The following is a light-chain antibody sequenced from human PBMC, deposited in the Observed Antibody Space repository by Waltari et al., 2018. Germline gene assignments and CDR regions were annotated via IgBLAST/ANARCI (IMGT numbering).Light chain of an antibody. CDR3: QAWDGTTVI. CDR2: HDV. CDR1: ELDNMF. J-gene: IGLJ2*01. Sequence: SYEVTQPPSVSVSPGQTASITCSGDELDNMFVWWYQHKPGQSPVVFIYHDVKRPSGIPERFSGSSSGKTATLTIGGTQAMDEADYYCQAWDGTTVIFGGGTKLTVL. V-gene: IGLV3-1*01.